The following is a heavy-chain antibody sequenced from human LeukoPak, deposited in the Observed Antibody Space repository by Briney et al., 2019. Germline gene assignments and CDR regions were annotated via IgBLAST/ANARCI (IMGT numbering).Heavy chain of an antibody. CDR3: ARDYSGSSWYFNYYYYGMDV. Sequence: GASVKVSCKASGYTFTSYYMHWVRQAPGQGLEWMGIINPSGGSTSYAQKFQGRVTMTRDTSTSTVYMELSSLRSEDTAVYYCARDYSGSSWYFNYYYYGMDVWGQGTTVTVSS. D-gene: IGHD6-13*01. CDR2: INPSGGST. V-gene: IGHV1-46*01. CDR1: GYTFTSYY. J-gene: IGHJ6*02.